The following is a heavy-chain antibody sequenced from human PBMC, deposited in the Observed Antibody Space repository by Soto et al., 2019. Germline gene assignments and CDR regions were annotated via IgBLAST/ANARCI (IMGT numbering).Heavy chain of an antibody. CDR1: GFTFSNAW. D-gene: IGHD3-10*01. Sequence: SGGSLRLSCAASGFTFSNAWMNWVRQAPGKGLEWVGHIKSKTDGGTTDYAAPVKGRFTISRDDSKNTLYLQMNSLKTEDTAVYYCTDYPFMVRGSYYYYYGMDVWGQGTTVTVSS. CDR3: TDYPFMVRGSYYYYYGMDV. J-gene: IGHJ6*02. CDR2: IKSKTDGGTT. V-gene: IGHV3-15*07.